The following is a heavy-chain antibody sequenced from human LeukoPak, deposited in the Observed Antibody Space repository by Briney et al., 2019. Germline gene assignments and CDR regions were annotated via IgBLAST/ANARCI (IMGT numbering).Heavy chain of an antibody. D-gene: IGHD3-22*01. J-gene: IGHJ5*02. CDR3: ARDTYYYDSSGPERNWFDP. Sequence: PSETLSLTCTVSGGSIGSYYWSWIRQPPGKGLEWIGYIYYSGSTNYNPSLKSRVTISVDTSKNQFSLKLSSVTAADTAVYYCARDTYYYDSSGPERNWFDPWGQGTLVTVSS. CDR1: GGSIGSYY. CDR2: IYYSGST. V-gene: IGHV4-59*01.